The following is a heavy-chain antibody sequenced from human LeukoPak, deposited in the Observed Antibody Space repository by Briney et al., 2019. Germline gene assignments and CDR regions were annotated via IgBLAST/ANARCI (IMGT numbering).Heavy chain of an antibody. D-gene: IGHD2-2*02. CDR1: GFTFSSYA. V-gene: IGHV3-23*01. CDR2: ISGSGGST. CDR3: AKEGRARYCSSTSCYTWWFDY. J-gene: IGHJ4*02. Sequence: PGGSLRLSCAASGFTFSSYAMSWVRQAPGKGLEWVSAISGSGGSTYYADSVKGRFTISRDNSKNTLYLQMNSLRAEDTAVYYCAKEGRARYCSSTSCYTWWFDYWGQGTLVTVSS.